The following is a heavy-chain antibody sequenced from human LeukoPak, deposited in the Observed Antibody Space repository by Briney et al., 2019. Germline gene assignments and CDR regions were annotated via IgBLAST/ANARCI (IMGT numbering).Heavy chain of an antibody. J-gene: IGHJ4*02. CDR3: ARVRSPGIAVSGPIDY. Sequence: GGSLRLSCAASGFTFSSYGMHGVRQAPGKGLEWVAVIWYDGSNKYYADSVKGRFTISRDNSKNTLYLQMNSLRAEDTAVYYCARVRSPGIAVSGPIDYWGQGTLVTVSS. CDR1: GFTFSSYG. V-gene: IGHV3-33*01. CDR2: IWYDGSNK. D-gene: IGHD6-19*01.